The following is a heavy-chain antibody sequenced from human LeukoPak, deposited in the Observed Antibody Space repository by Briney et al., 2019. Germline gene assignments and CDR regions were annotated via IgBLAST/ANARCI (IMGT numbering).Heavy chain of an antibody. D-gene: IGHD2-15*01. CDR2: VSRTGSTK. J-gene: IGHJ4*02. Sequence: GGSLRLFCVASGFTFSSFALDWVRQAPGRGLEWISVVSRTGSTKYYADSVKGRFTVSRDNSKNTVYLQMNSLRVDDSAVYYCAKRKNSPGYSSLDQWGQGTLVTVSS. CDR3: AKRKNSPGYSSLDQ. V-gene: IGHV3-23*01. CDR1: GFTFSSFA.